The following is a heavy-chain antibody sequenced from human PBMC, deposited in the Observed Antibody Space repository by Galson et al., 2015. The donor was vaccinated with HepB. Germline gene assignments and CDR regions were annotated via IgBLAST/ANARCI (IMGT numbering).Heavy chain of an antibody. Sequence: SLRLSCAASGFTFSSYSMNWVRQAPGKGLEWVSSISSSSSYIYYADSVKGRFTISRDNAKNSLYLQMNSLRAEDTAVYYCARGLAVAGTLREELEYWGQGTLVTVSS. D-gene: IGHD6-19*01. V-gene: IGHV3-21*01. CDR1: GFTFSSYS. CDR3: ARGLAVAGTLREELEY. CDR2: ISSSSSYI. J-gene: IGHJ4*02.